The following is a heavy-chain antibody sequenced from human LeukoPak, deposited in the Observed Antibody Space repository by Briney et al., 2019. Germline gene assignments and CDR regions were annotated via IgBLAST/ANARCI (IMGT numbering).Heavy chain of an antibody. V-gene: IGHV1-2*02. CDR2: INPTSGAT. D-gene: IGHD3-3*02. Sequence: ASVKVSCKASGFALTGYYIHWVRQAPAQGLEWMVWINPTSGATTYAQRFQGRVTMTRDTSINTAYMDLSRLRFDDTAVYFCARVSFLEWSQGNHDAVDIRGEGTMVTVSS. CDR1: GFALTGYY. CDR3: ARVSFLEWSQGNHDAVDI. J-gene: IGHJ3*02.